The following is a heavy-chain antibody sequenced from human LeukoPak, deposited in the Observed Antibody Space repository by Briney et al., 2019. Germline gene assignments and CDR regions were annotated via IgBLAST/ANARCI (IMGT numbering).Heavy chain of an antibody. CDR1: GFTVSSNY. CDR3: ARAHDRGYYYGFDY. V-gene: IGHV3-66*01. CDR2: IYSGGNT. D-gene: IGHD3-22*01. Sequence: GGSLRLSCAASGFTVSSNYMSWVRRAPGKGLEWVSVIYSGGNTYYADSVQGRFTMSRENPKNTLYPQMNSLRAEDTAVYYCARAHDRGYYYGFDYWGQGTLVTVSS. J-gene: IGHJ4*02.